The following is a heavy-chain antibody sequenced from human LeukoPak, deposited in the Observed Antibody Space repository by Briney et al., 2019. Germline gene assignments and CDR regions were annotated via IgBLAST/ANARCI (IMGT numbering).Heavy chain of an antibody. D-gene: IGHD3-10*01. J-gene: IGHJ4*02. CDR1: GFTFSSYG. CDR2: IRYDGSNK. V-gene: IGHV3-30*02. Sequence: GGSLRLSCAASGFTFSSYGMHWVRQAPGKGLEWVAFIRYDGSNKYYADSVKGRFTISRDNSKNTLYLQMNSLRAEDTAVYYCAEDFLYGSGSYGLLDYWGQGTLVTVSS. CDR3: AEDFLYGSGSYGLLDY.